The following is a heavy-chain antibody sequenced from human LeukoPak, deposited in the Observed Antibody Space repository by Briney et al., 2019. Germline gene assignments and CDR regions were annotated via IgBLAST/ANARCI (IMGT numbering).Heavy chain of an antibody. CDR2: ISDSGATT. V-gene: IGHV3-23*01. D-gene: IGHD6-13*01. CDR1: GFTFSSYA. J-gene: IGHJ4*02. CDR3: AKMRRGYTSSSVGY. Sequence: GGSLRLSCAASGFTFSSYAMSWVRQAPGKGLEWVFTISDSGATTYYADSVKGRFTIPRDNSKNTLYLQMNSLRAEDTAVYYCAKMRRGYTSSSVGYWGQGTLVTVSS.